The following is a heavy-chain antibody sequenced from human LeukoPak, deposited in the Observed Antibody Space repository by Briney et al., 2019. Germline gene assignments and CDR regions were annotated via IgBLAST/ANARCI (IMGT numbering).Heavy chain of an antibody. CDR1: GFTLSSYA. Sequence: GGSLRLSCAASGFTLSSYAMHWVRQAPGKGLEWVAVISNDGSHKYYADSVKGRFTISRDNSKNTLYLRMNSLRTDDTAVYYCARVQYYYDSGSSPDYWGQGTLVIVSS. D-gene: IGHD3-10*01. CDR3: ARVQYYYDSGSSPDY. CDR2: ISNDGSHK. J-gene: IGHJ4*02. V-gene: IGHV3-30-3*01.